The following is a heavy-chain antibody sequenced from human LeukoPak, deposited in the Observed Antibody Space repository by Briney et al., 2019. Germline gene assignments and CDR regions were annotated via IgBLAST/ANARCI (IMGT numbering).Heavy chain of an antibody. V-gene: IGHV3-48*03. CDR3: ARVRYSSGFYYFDY. CDR2: ISSSGSTI. D-gene: IGHD6-19*01. J-gene: IGHJ4*02. CDR1: GFTFSSYE. Sequence: GGSLRLSCAASGFTFSSYEMNWVRQAPGKGLEWVSYISSSGSTIYYADSMKGRFTISRDNAKNSLYLQMNSLRAEDTAVYYCARVRYSSGFYYFDYWGQGTLVTVSS.